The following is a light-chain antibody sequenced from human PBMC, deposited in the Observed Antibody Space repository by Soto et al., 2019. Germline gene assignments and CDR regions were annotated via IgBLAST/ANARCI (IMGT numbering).Light chain of an antibody. V-gene: IGKV3-11*01. J-gene: IGKJ1*01. CDR3: QQYYSSPRT. CDR2: DAS. Sequence: EIVLTQSPATLSLSPGERATLSCRASQSVSSYLAWYQQKPGQAPRLLIYDASNRATGIPARFSGSGSGTDFTLTISSLQAEDVAVYYCQQYYSSPRTFGQGTKVEI. CDR1: QSVSSY.